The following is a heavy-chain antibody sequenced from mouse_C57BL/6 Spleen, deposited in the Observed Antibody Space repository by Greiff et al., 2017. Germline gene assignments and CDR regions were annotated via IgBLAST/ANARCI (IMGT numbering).Heavy chain of an antibody. Sequence: EVQLQESGGGLVQPGGSLCLSCAASGFTFTDYYMSWVRQPPGKALEWLGFIRNKANGYTTEYSASVKGRFTISRDNSQSILYLQMNALRAEDSATYYCASGGLRRGDYWGQGTSVTVSS. J-gene: IGHJ4*01. CDR2: IRNKANGYTT. V-gene: IGHV7-3*01. CDR1: GFTFTDYY. CDR3: ASGGLRRGDY. D-gene: IGHD2-2*01.